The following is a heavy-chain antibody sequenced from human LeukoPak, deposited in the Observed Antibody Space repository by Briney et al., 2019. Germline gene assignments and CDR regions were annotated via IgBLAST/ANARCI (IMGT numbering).Heavy chain of an antibody. CDR2: ISSSSSYI. J-gene: IGHJ4*02. D-gene: IGHD4-17*01. V-gene: IGHV3-21*04. Sequence: GALRLSCAASGFTFSSYSMKWVRQAPGKGLEGVSSISSSSSYIYYAASVKGRFTISRDNSKNTLYLQMNSLRAEDTAVYYCAKCTVTQLTYFDYWGQGTLVTVSS. CDR1: GFTFSSYS. CDR3: AKCTVTQLTYFDY.